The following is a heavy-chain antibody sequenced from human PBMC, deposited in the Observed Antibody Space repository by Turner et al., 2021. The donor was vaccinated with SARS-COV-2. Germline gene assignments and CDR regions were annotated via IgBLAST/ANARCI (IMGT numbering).Heavy chain of an antibody. V-gene: IGHV3-48*03. D-gene: IGHD2-8*02. CDR2: ISASGSPI. CDR1: GITFIAYG. J-gene: IGHJ4*02. CDR3: ARDYRWQLRGGAFDY. Sequence: EVQLLESGGGLVQPGGSLRLSCAASGITFIAYGFNWVRQAPGKGLEWVSFISASGSPIYYADSVKGRFTISRDNAKNSLYLQMNSLRADDTALYYCARDYRWQLRGGAFDYWGQGTLVTVS.